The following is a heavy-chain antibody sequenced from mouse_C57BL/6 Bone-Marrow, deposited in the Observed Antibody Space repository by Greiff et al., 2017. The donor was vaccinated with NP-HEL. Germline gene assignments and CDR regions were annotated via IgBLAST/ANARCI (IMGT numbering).Heavy chain of an antibody. Sequence: EVMLVESGPELVKPGASVKMSCKASGYTFTDYNMHWVKQSHGKSLEWIGYINPNNGGTSYNPKFKGKATLTVNKSSSTAYMELRSLTSEESAVYYCAAPYGSSSYAMDYWGQGTSVTVSS. CDR3: AAPYGSSSYAMDY. CDR1: GYTFTDYN. V-gene: IGHV1-22*01. CDR2: INPNNGGT. J-gene: IGHJ4*01. D-gene: IGHD1-1*01.